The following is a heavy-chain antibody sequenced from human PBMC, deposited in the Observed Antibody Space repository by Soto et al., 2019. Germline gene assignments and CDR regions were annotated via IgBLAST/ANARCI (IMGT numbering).Heavy chain of an antibody. CDR2: ITGTGGKT. V-gene: IGHV3-23*01. D-gene: IGHD6-6*01. Sequence: QLLESGGGLVQPGGSLRLSCAASGFTFSGYAMRWVRQAPGKGLEWVSTITGTGGKTYYAGSVKGRFTISRDNSKTTMYLQINSLTAEDTAVYYWAKDLHTRSSEWRYYFGMDVWGQGTTVTVSS. J-gene: IGHJ6*02. CDR1: GFTFSGYA. CDR3: AKDLHTRSSEWRYYFGMDV.